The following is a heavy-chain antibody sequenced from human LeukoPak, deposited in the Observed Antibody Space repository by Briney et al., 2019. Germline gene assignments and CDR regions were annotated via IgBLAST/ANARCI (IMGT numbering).Heavy chain of an antibody. V-gene: IGHV3-72*01. CDR3: TRGYCSSIDCPDFYGMDV. D-gene: IGHD2-2*01. CDR2: SRNKPNGYTT. CDR1: GFTFSSYA. Sequence: GGSLRLSCAASGFTFSSYAMSWVRQAPGKGLEWVGRSRNKPNGYTTEYAASVKGRFTISRDGSKNSVFLQMNSLEIEDTAVYYCTRGYCSSIDCPDFYGMDVWGQGTRVSVS. J-gene: IGHJ6*02.